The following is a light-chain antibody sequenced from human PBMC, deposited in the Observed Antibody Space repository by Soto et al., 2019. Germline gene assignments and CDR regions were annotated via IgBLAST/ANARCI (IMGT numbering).Light chain of an antibody. CDR3: AAWDDSLNAL. CDR1: SSNIGDNP. CDR2: IND. Sequence: LTQPPSASGTPGQTFTSSCSGSSSNIGDNPVNWYQQLPGAAPKLLIYINDQRPSGVPDRFSGSKSGTSASLAISGLQPEDEADYYCAAWDDSLNALFGTGTKVTV. V-gene: IGLV1-44*01. J-gene: IGLJ1*01.